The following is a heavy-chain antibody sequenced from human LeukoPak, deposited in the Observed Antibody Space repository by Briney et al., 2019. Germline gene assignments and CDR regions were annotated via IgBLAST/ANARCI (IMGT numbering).Heavy chain of an antibody. D-gene: IGHD5-12*01. CDR1: GGSISSFY. Sequence: SETLSLTCTVSGGSISSFYWTWVRQPPGKGLEWIGYIDYSGSTNYNPSLKSRLTISVDMSKNQFSLKLSSVTGADTAVYYCARGWLYFDFWGEGTLVTVSS. V-gene: IGHV4-59*01. CDR3: ARGWLYFDF. J-gene: IGHJ4*02. CDR2: IDYSGST.